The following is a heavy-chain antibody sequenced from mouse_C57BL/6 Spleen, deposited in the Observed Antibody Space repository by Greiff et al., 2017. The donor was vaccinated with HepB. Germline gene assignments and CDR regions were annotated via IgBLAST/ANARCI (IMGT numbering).Heavy chain of an antibody. V-gene: IGHV5-17*01. CDR2: ISSGSSTI. CDR1: GFTFSDYG. J-gene: IGHJ3*01. Sequence: EVKVVESGGGLVKPGGSLKLSCAASGFTFSDYGMHWVRQAPEKGLEWVAYISSGSSTIYYADTVKGRFTISRDNAKNTLFLQMTSLRSEDTAMYYCASPYYDYGVAWFAYWGQGTLVTVSA. D-gene: IGHD2-4*01. CDR3: ASPYYDYGVAWFAY.